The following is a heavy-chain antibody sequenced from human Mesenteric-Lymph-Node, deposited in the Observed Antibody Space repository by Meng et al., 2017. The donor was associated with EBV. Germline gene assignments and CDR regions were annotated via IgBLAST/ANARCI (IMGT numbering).Heavy chain of an antibody. Sequence: QLLLQQWGAGLVKPSETLALTFAVYGGSFSGYYWSWIRQPPGKGLEWIGEINHSGSTNYNPSLKSRVTISVDTSKNQFSLKLSSVTAADTAVYYCARGYGSGHLWGQGTLVTVSS. V-gene: IGHV4-34*01. D-gene: IGHD3-10*01. J-gene: IGHJ4*02. CDR3: ARGYGSGHL. CDR2: INHSGST. CDR1: GGSFSGYY.